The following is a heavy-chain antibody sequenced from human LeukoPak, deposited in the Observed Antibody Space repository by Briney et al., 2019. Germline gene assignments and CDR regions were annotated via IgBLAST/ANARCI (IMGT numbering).Heavy chain of an antibody. CDR3: TRDPPKDHSYDL. Sequence: SQTLSLSSAISGDSVSNTGAAWNWIRQSPSRGFEWLGRTYYRSKWFYDYAVSVKSRIIISPDTSKNQFSLQLNSMTPEDTAMYYCTRDPPKDHSYDLWGQRTLVTVSS. J-gene: IGHJ5*02. V-gene: IGHV6-1*01. D-gene: IGHD5-18*01. CDR2: TYYRSKWFY. CDR1: GDSVSNTGAA.